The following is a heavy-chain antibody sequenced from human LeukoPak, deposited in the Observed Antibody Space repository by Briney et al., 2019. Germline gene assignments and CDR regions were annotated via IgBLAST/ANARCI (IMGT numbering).Heavy chain of an antibody. J-gene: IGHJ6*03. CDR1: GYTFTNYW. CDR3: ARGGGGAGYYYYMDV. V-gene: IGHV5-51*01. D-gene: IGHD6-19*01. Sequence: GESLKISCKGSGYTFTNYWIGWVRQMPGKGLEFMGIIYPGDSDTRYSPSFQGQVTISVDKSISTAYLQWSSLKASDTAMYYCARGGGGAGYYYYMDVWGKGTTVTVSS. CDR2: IYPGDSDT.